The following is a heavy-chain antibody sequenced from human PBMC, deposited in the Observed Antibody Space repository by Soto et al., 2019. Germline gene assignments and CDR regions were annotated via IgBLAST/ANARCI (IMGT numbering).Heavy chain of an antibody. V-gene: IGHV1-69*12. CDR1: GGTFSSYA. Sequence: QVQLVQSGAEVKKPGSSVKVSCKASGGTFSSYAISWVRQAPGQGLEWMGGIIPIFGTANYAQKFQGRVTITAEVSRXTAYMELSSLRSEDTAVYYGARFAVSGQQPVGPDYWGQGTLVTVSS. D-gene: IGHD6-13*01. CDR2: IIPIFGTA. J-gene: IGHJ4*02. CDR3: ARFAVSGQQPVGPDY.